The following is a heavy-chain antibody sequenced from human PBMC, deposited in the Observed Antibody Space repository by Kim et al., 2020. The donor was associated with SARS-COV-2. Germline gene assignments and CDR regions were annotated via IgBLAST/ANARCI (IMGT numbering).Heavy chain of an antibody. CDR3: ARGVVPAAAYYLDY. J-gene: IGHJ4*02. V-gene: IGHV4-34*01. Sequence: SETLSLTCAVYGGSFSGYYWSWIRQPPGKGLEWIGEINHSGSTNYNPSLKSRVTISVDTSKNQFSLKLSSVTAADTAVYYCARGVVPAAAYYLDYWGQGTLVTVSS. D-gene: IGHD2-2*01. CDR2: INHSGST. CDR1: GGSFSGYY.